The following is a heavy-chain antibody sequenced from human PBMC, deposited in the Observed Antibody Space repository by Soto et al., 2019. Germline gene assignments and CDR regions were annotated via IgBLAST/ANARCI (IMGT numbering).Heavy chain of an antibody. CDR3: ARGGAAAGPYDYYDMDV. CDR2: MNPNSGNT. Sequence: QGQLVQSGAEVKKPGASVKVSCKASGYTFTSYDINWVRQATGQGLEWIGWMNPNSGNTGYAQKVQATVTMTRSTSISTAYMELSSLRSESTAVYYCARGGAAAGPYDYYDMDVWGRGTTVAVSS. J-gene: IGHJ6*02. V-gene: IGHV1-8*01. CDR1: GYTFTSYD. D-gene: IGHD6-13*01.